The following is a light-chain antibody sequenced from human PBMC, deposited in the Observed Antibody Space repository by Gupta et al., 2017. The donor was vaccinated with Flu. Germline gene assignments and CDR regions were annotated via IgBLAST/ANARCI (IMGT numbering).Light chain of an antibody. CDR3: QQEGSSPKT. CDR2: GAS. V-gene: IGKV3-20*01. J-gene: IGKJ1*01. Sequence: ATLFLSPGERATPSCRASQSVGSSFLAWYQQKPGQAPRLLIYGASSRATGVPDRFSGSGSGTEFTLTISRLEPEDFAVYYCQQEGSSPKTFGQGTKVEIK. CDR1: QSVGSSF.